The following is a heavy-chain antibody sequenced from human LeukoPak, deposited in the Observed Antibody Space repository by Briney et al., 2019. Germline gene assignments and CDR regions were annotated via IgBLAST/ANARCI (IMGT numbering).Heavy chain of an antibody. CDR1: GFSFSSYV. CDR2: ISGSDGNT. V-gene: IGHV3-23*01. CDR3: AKDPGRAGGYFDY. Sequence: GGSLRLSCAASGFSFSSYVMSWVRQTPGKGLEWVSAISGSDGNTYYADSVKGRFTISRDNSKNTLYLQMNSLRAEDTAVYYCAKDPGRAGGYFDYWGQGTLVTVSS. J-gene: IGHJ4*02.